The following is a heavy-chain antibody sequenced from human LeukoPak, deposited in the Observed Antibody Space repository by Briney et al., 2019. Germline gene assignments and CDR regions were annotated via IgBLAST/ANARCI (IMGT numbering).Heavy chain of an antibody. V-gene: IGHV4-31*03. CDR3: ARDRAYCGGDLGCWFDP. Sequence: SETLSLTCTVSGGSISSGGYSWSWIRQHPGKGLEWIGYIYYSGSTYYNPSLKSRVTISVDTSKNQFSLKLSSVTAADTAVYYCARDRAYCGGDLGCWFDPRGQGTLVTVSS. D-gene: IGHD2-21*02. CDR1: GGSISSGGYS. J-gene: IGHJ5*02. CDR2: IYYSGST.